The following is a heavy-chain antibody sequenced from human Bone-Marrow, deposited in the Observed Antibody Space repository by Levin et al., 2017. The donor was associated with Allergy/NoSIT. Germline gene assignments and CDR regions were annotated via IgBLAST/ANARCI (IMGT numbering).Heavy chain of an antibody. Sequence: ASVKVSCKASGYTFSNYGISWVRQAPGQGLEWMGWISAYTGNTDYPQKLQGRVTMTTDTSTDTAYMELRSLRSDDGAIYYCARDARSPYLYYGMDVWGQGTTVTVSS. CDR2: ISAYTGNT. D-gene: IGHD3-10*01. V-gene: IGHV1-18*01. J-gene: IGHJ6*02. CDR1: GYTFSNYG. CDR3: ARDARSPYLYYGMDV.